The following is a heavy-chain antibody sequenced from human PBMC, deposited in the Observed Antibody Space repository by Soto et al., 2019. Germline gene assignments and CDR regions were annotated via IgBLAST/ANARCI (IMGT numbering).Heavy chain of an antibody. CDR1: GFTFSSYS. CDR3: ARAGVVPLDPFDY. D-gene: IGHD3-3*01. J-gene: IGHJ4*02. Sequence: PGGSLRLSCAASGFTFSSYSMNWVRQAPGKGLEWVSYISSSSSTIYYADSVKGRFTISRDNAKNSLYLQMNSLRAEDTAVYYCARAGVVPLDPFDYWGQGTLVTVSS. V-gene: IGHV3-48*01. CDR2: ISSSSSTI.